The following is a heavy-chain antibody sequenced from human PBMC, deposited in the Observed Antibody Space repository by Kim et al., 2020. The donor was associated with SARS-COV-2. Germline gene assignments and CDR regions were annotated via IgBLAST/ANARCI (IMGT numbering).Heavy chain of an antibody. CDR1: GVSLISRRSS. CDR3: ARQGLQLKDAFDI. V-gene: IGHV4-39*01. Sequence: PLSLPFPVSGVSLISRRSSCVWLLLPCVHWLEFLGIIYYSGITSYNPSLTSLVTISVDTSKNQFSLKLSSVTAADTAVYYCARQGLQLKDAFDIWGQGTMVTVSS. CDR2: IYYSGIT. D-gene: IGHD1-1*01. J-gene: IGHJ3*02.